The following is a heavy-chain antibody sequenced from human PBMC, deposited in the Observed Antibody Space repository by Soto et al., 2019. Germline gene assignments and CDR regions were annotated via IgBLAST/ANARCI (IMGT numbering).Heavy chain of an antibody. CDR3: ARARFRGMDV. V-gene: IGHV3-13*01. CDR2: IGADGKT. CDR1: GFTFSSYD. J-gene: IGHJ6*02. D-gene: IGHD3-3*01. Sequence: GGSLRLSCAASGFTFSSYDMHWVRQIPGKGLEWVSAIGADGKTYYLGNVKGRFTVSRDDAESSLSLHLNSLRAEDTAIYYCARARFRGMDVWGQGTTVTVSS.